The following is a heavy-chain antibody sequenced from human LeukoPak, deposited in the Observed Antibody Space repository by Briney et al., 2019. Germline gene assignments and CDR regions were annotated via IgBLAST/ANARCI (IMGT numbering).Heavy chain of an antibody. D-gene: IGHD2-21*01. CDR3: AKDFRIGYSAHFDY. Sequence: PGGSLRLSCAASGFNFSSYWLSWVRQAPGKGLEWVANIKQDGSEKYYVDSEKGRFTISRDNSKNTLYLQMDSLRGEDTAVYYCAKDFRIGYSAHFDYWGQGALVTVSS. J-gene: IGHJ4*02. CDR1: GFNFSSYW. CDR2: IKQDGSEK. V-gene: IGHV3-7*03.